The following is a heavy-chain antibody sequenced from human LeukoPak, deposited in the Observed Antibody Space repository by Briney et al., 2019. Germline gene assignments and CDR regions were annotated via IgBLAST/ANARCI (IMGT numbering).Heavy chain of an antibody. D-gene: IGHD3-9*01. V-gene: IGHV1-2*02. CDR2: INPNSGGT. CDR1: GYTLTGYY. Sequence: GASMKVSCKASGYTLTGYYMHWVRQAPGQGLEWMGWINPNSGGTNYAQKFQGRVTMTRDTSISTAYMELSRLRSDDTAVYYCARSPSGYHFDYWGQGTLVTVSS. CDR3: ARSPSGYHFDY. J-gene: IGHJ4*02.